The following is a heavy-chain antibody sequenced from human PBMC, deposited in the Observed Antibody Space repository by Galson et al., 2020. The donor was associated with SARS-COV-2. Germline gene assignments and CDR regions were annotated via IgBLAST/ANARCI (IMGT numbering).Heavy chain of an antibody. D-gene: IGHD7-27*01. Sequence: SQTLSLPCTVSGGSVSSCGSSWRWIRQPPGKGLEWNGSFYYSGSPHPNLSLKSRVTISIDTSKNQLSLKLNSVTAGDTSVFYCAGGLGNTHDYDCLDVWGPGTTVTVSS. V-gene: IGHV4-61*08. J-gene: IGHJ6*02. CDR3: AGGLGNTHDYDCLDV. CDR1: GGSVSSCGSS. CDR2: FYYSGSP.